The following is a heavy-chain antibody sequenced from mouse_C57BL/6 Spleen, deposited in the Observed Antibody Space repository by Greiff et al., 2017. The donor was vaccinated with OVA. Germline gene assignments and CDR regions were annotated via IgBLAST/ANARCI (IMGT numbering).Heavy chain of an antibody. J-gene: IGHJ3*01. CDR1: GYTFTDYE. D-gene: IGHD2-5*01. Sequence: VQLQQSGAELVRPGASVTLSCKASGYTFTDYEMHWVKQTPVHGLEWIGAIDPETGGTAYNQKFKGKAILTADKSSSTAYMELRSLTSEDSAVYYCTRLGYSKAWFAYWGQGTLVTVSA. CDR3: TRLGYSKAWFAY. V-gene: IGHV1-15*01. CDR2: IDPETGGT.